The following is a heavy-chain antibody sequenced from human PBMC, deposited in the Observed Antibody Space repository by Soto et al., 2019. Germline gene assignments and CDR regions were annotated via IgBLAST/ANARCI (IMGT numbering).Heavy chain of an antibody. CDR3: ARVIAVAGCFDY. CDR2: ISAYNGNT. V-gene: IGHV1-18*01. Sequence: GASVKVSCKASGYTFTSYGISWVRQAPGQGLEWMGWISAYNGNTNYAQKLQGRVTMTTDTSTSTVYMELRSLRSDDTAVYYCARVIAVAGCFDYWGQGTLVTVSS. CDR1: GYTFTSYG. D-gene: IGHD6-19*01. J-gene: IGHJ4*02.